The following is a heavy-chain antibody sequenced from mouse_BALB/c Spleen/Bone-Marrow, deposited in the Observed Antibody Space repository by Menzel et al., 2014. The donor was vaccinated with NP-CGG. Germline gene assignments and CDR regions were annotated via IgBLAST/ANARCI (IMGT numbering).Heavy chain of an antibody. CDR2: INPGSRST. J-gene: IGHJ2*01. Sequence: QVQLQQSGAELARPGTSVKVSCKASGYAFTGYLIEWVKQRPGQGLEWIGVINPGSRSTNYNEKFKGKATLTADKSSSTAYMQLSSLTSDDSAVYFCARRTTGVAPFDYWGQGTTLTVSS. CDR1: GYAFTGYL. V-gene: IGHV1-54*01. D-gene: IGHD1-1*01. CDR3: ARRTTGVAPFDY.